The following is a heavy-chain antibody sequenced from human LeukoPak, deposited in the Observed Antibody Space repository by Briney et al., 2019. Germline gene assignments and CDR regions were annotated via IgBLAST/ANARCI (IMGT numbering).Heavy chain of an antibody. Sequence: GGSLRLSCAASGFTFSSYSMNWVRQAPGKGLEWVSSIGSSSSYIYYADSVKGRFTISRDNAKNSLYLQMNSLRAEDTAVYYCARARTTVTSPFDYWGQGTLVTVSS. CDR3: ARARTTVTSPFDY. J-gene: IGHJ4*02. D-gene: IGHD4-17*01. CDR2: IGSSSSYI. V-gene: IGHV3-21*01. CDR1: GFTFSSYS.